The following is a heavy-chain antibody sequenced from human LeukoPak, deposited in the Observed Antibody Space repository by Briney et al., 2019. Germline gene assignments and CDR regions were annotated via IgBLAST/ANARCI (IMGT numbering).Heavy chain of an antibody. CDR2: INPSDGRT. D-gene: IGHD5-18*01. CDR3: ARVKYSYGFPIFFDY. Sequence: GASVKVSCKASGSTFTNYYMHWVRQAPGQGLEWMGIINPSDGRTTYAQKFQGRVTMTRDTSISTAYMELSRLRSDDTAVYYCARVKYSYGFPIFFDYWGQGTLVTVSS. V-gene: IGHV1-46*01. CDR1: GSTFTNYY. J-gene: IGHJ4*02.